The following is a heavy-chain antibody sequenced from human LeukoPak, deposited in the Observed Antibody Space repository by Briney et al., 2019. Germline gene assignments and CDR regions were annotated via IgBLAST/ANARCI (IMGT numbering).Heavy chain of an antibody. V-gene: IGHV4-30-4*01. CDR1: GGSINSGDHY. J-gene: IGHJ4*02. CDR3: ARAAAAYNSWYFFDY. CDR2: IHHSGNT. D-gene: IGHD2/OR15-2a*01. Sequence: SETLSLTCTVSGGSINSGDHYWRWIRQPPGKGLEWIGYIHHSGNTYYNASLKSRVTISTDMSKNQFSLSLDSVTAADSAVYYCARAAAAYNSWYFFDYWGRGTLVTVSS.